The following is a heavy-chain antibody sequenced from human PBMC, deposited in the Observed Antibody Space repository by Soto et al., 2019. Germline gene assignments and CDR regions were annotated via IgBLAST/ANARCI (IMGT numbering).Heavy chain of an antibody. CDR1: GYTFTSYG. CDR2: ISAYNGNT. Sequence: QVQLVQSGAEVKKPGASVKVSCKASGYTFTSYGISWVRQAPGQGLEWMGWISAYNGNTNYAQKLQGRVTMTTDTXXSXAXXELRSLRADDTAVYYCARQRNPGYDYGYYHYGMDVWGQGTTVTASS. V-gene: IGHV1-18*01. CDR3: ARQRNPGYDYGYYHYGMDV. D-gene: IGHD5-12*01. J-gene: IGHJ6*02.